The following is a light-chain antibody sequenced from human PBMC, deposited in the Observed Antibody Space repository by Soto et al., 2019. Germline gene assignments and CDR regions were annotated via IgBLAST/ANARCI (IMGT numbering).Light chain of an antibody. CDR2: DAS. V-gene: IGKV3-20*01. CDR1: QTIRTS. CDR3: QQYGSSVT. Sequence: VMTQSPDTLSLSPGERATLSCRASQTIRTSLAWYQQRPGQAPRLLIFDASRKTFGVPDRFTGSGSGTDFTLTINRLEPEDFGVYFCQQYGSSVTFGGGTKVDIK. J-gene: IGKJ4*01.